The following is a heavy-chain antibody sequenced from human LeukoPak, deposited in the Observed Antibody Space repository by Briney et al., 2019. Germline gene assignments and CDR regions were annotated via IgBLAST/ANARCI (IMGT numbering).Heavy chain of an antibody. CDR1: GFPFSSYG. CDR2: IWHDGRNK. V-gene: IGHV3-33*08. J-gene: IGHJ4*02. Sequence: GGSLRLSCAASGFPFSSYGMHWVRQAPGKGLEWVAVIWHDGRNKYYADSVKGRFTVSRDNSKNTLSLQMDSLRVEDTAAYYCARDRGSDDPIDYWGQGILVTVSS. CDR3: ARDRGSDDPIDY. D-gene: IGHD2-15*01.